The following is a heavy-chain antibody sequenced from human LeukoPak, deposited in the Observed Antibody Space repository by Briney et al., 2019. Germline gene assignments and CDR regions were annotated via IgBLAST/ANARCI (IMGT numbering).Heavy chain of an antibody. J-gene: IGHJ4*02. CDR3: ARDGYNYGFDY. V-gene: IGHV4-39*02. CDR2: IYYSGST. D-gene: IGHD5-24*01. CDR1: GGSISSSSYY. Sequence: SETLSLTCTVSGGSISSSSYYWGWIRQPPGKGLEWIGSIYYSGSTYYNPSLKSRVTISVDTSKNQFSPKLSSVTAADTAVYYCARDGYNYGFDYWGQGTLVTVSS.